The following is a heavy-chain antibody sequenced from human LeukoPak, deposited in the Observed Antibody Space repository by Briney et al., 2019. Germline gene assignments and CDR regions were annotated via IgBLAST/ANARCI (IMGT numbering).Heavy chain of an antibody. CDR2: ISAYNGNT. CDR3: ARERYDYYDSSGYYYVDDY. V-gene: IGHV1-18*01. D-gene: IGHD3-22*01. CDR1: GYTFTSYG. J-gene: IGHJ4*02. Sequence: ASVKVSCKASGYTFTSYGISWVRQAPGQGLEWMGWISAYNGNTNYAQKLQGRVTMTTDTSTSTAYMELRSLRSDDTAVYYCARERYDYYDSSGYYYVDDYWGQGTLVTVSS.